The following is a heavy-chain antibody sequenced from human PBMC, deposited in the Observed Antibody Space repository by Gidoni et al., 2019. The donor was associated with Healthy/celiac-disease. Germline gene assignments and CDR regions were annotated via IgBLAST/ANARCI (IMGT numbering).Heavy chain of an antibody. CDR3: ARDEDYSNYEAFDI. V-gene: IGHV3-48*03. CDR1: GLPCSSYE. D-gene: IGHD4-4*01. Sequence: EVQLVESGGGLVQPGGSLRLSCAASGLPCSSYEMNWVRQAPGKGLGWVSYISSSGSTIYYADSVKGRFTISRDNAKNSLYLQMNSLRAEDTAVYYCARDEDYSNYEAFDIWGQGTMVTVSS. J-gene: IGHJ3*02. CDR2: ISSSGSTI.